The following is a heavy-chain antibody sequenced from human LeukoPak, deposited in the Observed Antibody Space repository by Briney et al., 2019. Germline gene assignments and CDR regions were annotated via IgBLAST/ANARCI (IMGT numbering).Heavy chain of an antibody. CDR1: GGSISSSSYY. V-gene: IGHV4-39*07. D-gene: IGHD1-26*01. J-gene: IGHJ5*02. CDR3: ARDFNSRSRTRNWLGP. CDR2: IYYSGST. Sequence: TSETLSLTCTVSGGSISSSSYYWGWIRQPPGKGLEWIGSIYYSGSTYYNPSLKSRVTISVDTSKNQFSLKLSSVTAADTAVYYCARDFNSRSRTRNWLGPWGQGTLVTVSS.